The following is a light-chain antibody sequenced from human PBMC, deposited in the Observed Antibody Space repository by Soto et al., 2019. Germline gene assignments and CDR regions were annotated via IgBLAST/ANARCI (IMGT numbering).Light chain of an antibody. J-gene: IGLJ1*01. CDR3: SSYTSSGTYV. CDR1: SSDLGAYTY. CDR2: DVS. V-gene: IGLV2-14*03. Sequence: QSALTQPASVSGSPGQSITVSCTGTSSDLGAYTYVSWYQQHPGRAPKLIIHDVSNRPSGVSNRFSGSKSGTSASLTISGLQAEDEADYYCSSYTSSGTYVFGSGTKVTVL.